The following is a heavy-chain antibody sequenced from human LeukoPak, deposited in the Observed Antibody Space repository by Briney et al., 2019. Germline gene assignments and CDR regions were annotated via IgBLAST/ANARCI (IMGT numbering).Heavy chain of an antibody. D-gene: IGHD3-10*01. J-gene: IGHJ6*02. CDR2: MNHNSDNT. CDR1: VYTFTSYD. V-gene: IGHV1-8*01. CDR3: ARAATMVRGVIRYYYYYGMDV. Sequence: ASVKVSCTTSVYTFTSYDINWVRQATGRGLKWMGWMNHNSDNTGYAQKFQGKVTMTSNTSIRTASLELSSLRSEDTAVYYCARAATMVRGVIRYYYYYGMDVWGQGTAVTVSS.